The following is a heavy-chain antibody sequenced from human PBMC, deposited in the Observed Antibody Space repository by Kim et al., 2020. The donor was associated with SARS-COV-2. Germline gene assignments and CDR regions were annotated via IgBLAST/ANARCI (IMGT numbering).Heavy chain of an antibody. D-gene: IGHD6-19*01. J-gene: IGHJ4*02. CDR3: ARVRPQSIAVAGTDFDY. Sequence: LKSRVTISVDTSKNQFSLKLSSVTAADTAVYYCARVRPQSIAVAGTDFDYWGQGTLVTVSS. V-gene: IGHV4-59*01.